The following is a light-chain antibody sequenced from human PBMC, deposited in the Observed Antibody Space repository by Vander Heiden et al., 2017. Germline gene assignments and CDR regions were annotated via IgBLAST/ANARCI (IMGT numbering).Light chain of an antibody. Sequence: IVMTQSPATLSVSPGERAPLSCRASQSVSSSLAWYQQKPGQAPRLLIYGASTRATGIPARFSGSGSGTEFTLTISSRQSEDFAVYYCQQYNNWHPYTFGQGTKLEIK. CDR2: GAS. J-gene: IGKJ2*01. CDR3: QQYNNWHPYT. CDR1: QSVSSS. V-gene: IGKV3-15*01.